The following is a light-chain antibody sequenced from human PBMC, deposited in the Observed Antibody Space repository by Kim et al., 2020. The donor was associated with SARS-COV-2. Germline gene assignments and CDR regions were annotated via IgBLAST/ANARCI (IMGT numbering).Light chain of an antibody. Sequence: QSVLTQPASVSGSPGQSITISCTGTSSDVGDYDYVSWYQQHPGKAPKLIISDVSNRPSGVSSRFSGSKSGNTASLTISGLQDEDEADYYCCSYARGSAYAFGTGTKVTVL. CDR2: DVS. CDR3: CSYARGSAYA. J-gene: IGLJ1*01. CDR1: SSDVGDYDY. V-gene: IGLV2-14*03.